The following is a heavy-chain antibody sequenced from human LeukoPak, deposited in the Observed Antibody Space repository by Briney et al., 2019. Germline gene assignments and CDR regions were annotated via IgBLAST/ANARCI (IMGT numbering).Heavy chain of an antibody. Sequence: ASVKVSCKASGYTLPSYGISWVRQAPGQGLEWMGWISAYNGNTNYAQKLQGRVTMTTDTSTSTAYMELRSLRSDDTAVYYCARVKALYCSSASCYRGAFDIWGRGTMVTVSS. CDR1: GYTLPSYG. J-gene: IGHJ3*02. CDR3: ARVKALYCSSASCYRGAFDI. CDR2: ISAYNGNT. D-gene: IGHD2-2*02. V-gene: IGHV1-18*01.